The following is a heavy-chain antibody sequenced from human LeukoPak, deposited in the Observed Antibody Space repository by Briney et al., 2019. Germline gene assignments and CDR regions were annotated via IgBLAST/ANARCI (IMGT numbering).Heavy chain of an antibody. J-gene: IGHJ6*02. D-gene: IGHD3-10*01. Sequence: GGSLRLSCATSGFTFSSYSMNWVRQAPGKGLEWVAFISYDGSNKYYTDSVKGRFTISRDNSKNTLYLQMNSLRAEDTAVYYCASQGGLLWFGELSGGMDVWGQGTTVTVSS. CDR2: ISYDGSNK. CDR1: GFTFSSYS. V-gene: IGHV3-30*03. CDR3: ASQGGLLWFGELSGGMDV.